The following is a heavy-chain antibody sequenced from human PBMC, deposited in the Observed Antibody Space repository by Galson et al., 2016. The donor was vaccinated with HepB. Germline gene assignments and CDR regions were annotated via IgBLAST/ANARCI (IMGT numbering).Heavy chain of an antibody. V-gene: IGHV7-4-1*02. CDR1: RDTFTTYG. J-gene: IGHJ6*04. CDR3: ARDQYPLLWFVARNYCMDV. D-gene: IGHD5-18*01. CDR2: INTKTGNP. Sequence: SVKVSCKASRDTFTTYGMNWVRQAPGQGLEWMGWINTKTGNPTYAQGFTGRFVLSLVTSVSTAYLQISSLKAEDTAVYYCARDQYPLLWFVARNYCMDVWGKGATVSVAA.